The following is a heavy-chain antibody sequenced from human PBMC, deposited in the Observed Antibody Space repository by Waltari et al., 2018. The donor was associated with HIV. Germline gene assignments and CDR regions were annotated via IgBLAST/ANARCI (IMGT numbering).Heavy chain of an antibody. D-gene: IGHD2-15*01. V-gene: IGHV1-2*02. CDR2: INPKSGVT. CDR1: RFTFTAYY. J-gene: IGHJ4*02. Sequence: QVQLVQSGAAVKKPGASVKVSCTASRFTFTAYYVHWVRQAPGQGLEWMGWINPKSGVTHFAQNFQGRINMTRDTSIKTAYLELSRLQSDDTAVYYCARDWWQLPSGGYFFDYWGQGTLVTVSS. CDR3: ARDWWQLPSGGYFFDY.